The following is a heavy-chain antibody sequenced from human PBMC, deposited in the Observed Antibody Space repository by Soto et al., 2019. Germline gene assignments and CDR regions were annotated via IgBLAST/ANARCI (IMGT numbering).Heavy chain of an antibody. D-gene: IGHD2-15*01. Sequence: QVQLVESGGGVVQPGRSLRLSCAASGFTFSSYAMHWVRQAPGKGLEWVAVISYDGSNKYYADSVKGRFTISRDNSKNTLYLQMNSLRAEDTAVYYCARDRIVVVVAPIGGWFDAWGQGTLVTVSS. CDR2: ISYDGSNK. CDR1: GFTFSSYA. J-gene: IGHJ5*02. CDR3: ARDRIVVVVAPIGGWFDA. V-gene: IGHV3-30-3*01.